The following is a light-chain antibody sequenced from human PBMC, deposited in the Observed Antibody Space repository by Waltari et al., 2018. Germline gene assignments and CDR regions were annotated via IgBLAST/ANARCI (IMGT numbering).Light chain of an antibody. CDR3: QQYYVWPPIT. CDR2: GAS. V-gene: IGKV3-15*01. J-gene: IGKJ4*01. CDR1: QSVRTN. Sequence: VLLTQSPASLSVSPGDTVLLSCRASQSVRTNLVWYQQKAGQAPRTLIYGASTRASGVPSRFSCSGSETDFTLIISSLQSEDAAVYFCQQYYVWPPITFGGGTKLEI.